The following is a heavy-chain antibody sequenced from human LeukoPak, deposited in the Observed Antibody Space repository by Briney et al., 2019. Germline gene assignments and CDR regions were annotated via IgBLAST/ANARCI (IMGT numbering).Heavy chain of an antibody. CDR2: INPSGGST. J-gene: IGHJ4*02. CDR3: AHSRDGYSQFDY. Sequence: ASVTVSCKASGYTFTSYYMHWVRQAPGQGLEWMGIINPSGGSTSYAQKFQGRVTMTRDTSTSTVYMELSSLRSDDTAVYYCAHSRDGYSQFDYWGQGTLVTVSS. CDR1: GYTFTSYY. D-gene: IGHD5-24*01. V-gene: IGHV1-46*03.